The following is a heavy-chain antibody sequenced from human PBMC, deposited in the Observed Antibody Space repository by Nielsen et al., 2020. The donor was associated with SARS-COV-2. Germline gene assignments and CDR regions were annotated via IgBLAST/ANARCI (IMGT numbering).Heavy chain of an antibody. CDR1: GFTFSNSA. CDR3: AAMTEGLGAFDI. CDR2: IVVGSGNT. V-gene: IGHV1-58*01. Sequence: SVKVSCKAAGFTFSNSAVQWVRQARGQRLEWIGWIVVGSGNTNYAQKFQERVTITRDMSTSTAYMELSSLRSEDTAVYYCAAMTEGLGAFDIWGQGTMVTVSS. D-gene: IGHD2-21*02. J-gene: IGHJ3*02.